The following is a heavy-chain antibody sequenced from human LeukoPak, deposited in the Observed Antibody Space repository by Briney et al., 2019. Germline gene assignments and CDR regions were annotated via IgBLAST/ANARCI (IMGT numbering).Heavy chain of an antibody. D-gene: IGHD4-17*01. CDR1: GFTFSTYT. J-gene: IGHJ3*02. V-gene: IGHV3-21*01. CDR2: ISSSSFFI. CDR3: ARTGYGDYPFDI. Sequence: TGGSLRLSCVASGFTFSTYTMNWVRQAPGKGLEWVSSISSSSFFISYADSVKGRFTISRDNAKNSLYLQMKSLRAEDTAVYYCARTGYGDYPFDIWGQGTTVTVSS.